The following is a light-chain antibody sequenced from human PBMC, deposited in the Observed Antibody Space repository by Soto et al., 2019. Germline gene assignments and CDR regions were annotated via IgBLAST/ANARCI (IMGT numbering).Light chain of an antibody. CDR2: GAS. J-gene: IGKJ2*01. Sequence: IQMTQSPSSLSASVGDSVTVTCRASQSINIYLNWYQQKPGKAPTLLIYGASSLQSGVPSTLTGGGSLADFTPRISSLQPEDVATYYCQQSYRSPYTFGQGTKLESK. CDR1: QSINIY. CDR3: QQSYRSPYT. V-gene: IGKV1-39*01.